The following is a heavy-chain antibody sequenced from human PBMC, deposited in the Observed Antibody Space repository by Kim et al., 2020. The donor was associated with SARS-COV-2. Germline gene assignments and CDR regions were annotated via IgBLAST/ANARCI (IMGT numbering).Heavy chain of an antibody. CDR3: ASGSGTAVTIFGVVIIPVGGMDV. CDR1: GYTFTSYA. CDR2: INTNTGNP. J-gene: IGHJ6*02. D-gene: IGHD3-3*01. Sequence: ASVKVSCKASGYTFTSYAMNWVRQAPGQGLEWMGWINTNTGNPTYAQGFTGRFVFSLDTSVSTAYLQISSLKAEDTAVYYCASGSGTAVTIFGVVIIPVGGMDVWGQGTTVTVSS. V-gene: IGHV7-4-1*02.